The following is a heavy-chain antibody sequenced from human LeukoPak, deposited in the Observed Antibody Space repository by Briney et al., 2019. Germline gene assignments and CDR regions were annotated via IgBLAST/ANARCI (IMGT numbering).Heavy chain of an antibody. D-gene: IGHD3-10*01. Sequence: SETLSLTCAISGASFSGYSWTWIRQPPGEGLEWIGSIYHSGSTYYNPSLKSRVTISVDTSKNQFSLKLSSVTAADTAVYYCAREGFGDYYGSGSYPNWFDPWGQGTLVTVSS. V-gene: IGHV4-38-2*02. CDR1: GASFSGYS. J-gene: IGHJ5*02. CDR3: AREGFGDYYGSGSYPNWFDP. CDR2: IYHSGST.